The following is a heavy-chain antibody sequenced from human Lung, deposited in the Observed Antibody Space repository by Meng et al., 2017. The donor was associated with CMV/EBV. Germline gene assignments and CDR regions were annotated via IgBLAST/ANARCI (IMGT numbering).Heavy chain of an antibody. CDR3: ARDRAALGYYYYAMDV. Sequence: SETLSLXCTVSGHPITTYYWSWIRQPPGKGLEWIGYISYSGSTNYSPSLRSRVSLSVDTSKNQFSLELSAVTAADTAIYYCARDRAALGYYYYAMDVWGQGNXVTGAS. V-gene: IGHV4-59*01. J-gene: IGHJ6*02. CDR2: ISYSGST. D-gene: IGHD2-15*01. CDR1: GHPITTYY.